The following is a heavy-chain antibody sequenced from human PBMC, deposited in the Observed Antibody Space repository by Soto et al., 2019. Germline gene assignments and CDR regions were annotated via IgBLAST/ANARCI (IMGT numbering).Heavy chain of an antibody. CDR1: GGSFNGYY. CDR3: ASEHSSSDDAFDI. D-gene: IGHD6-6*01. CDR2: INHSGST. V-gene: IGHV4-34*01. Sequence: QVQLQQWGAGLLKPSETLSLTCAVYGGSFNGYYWSWIRQPPGKGLEWIGEINHSGSTNYNPSLKSRVTISVDTSKNQFSLKLSSVTAADTAVYYCASEHSSSDDAFDIWGQGTMVTVSS. J-gene: IGHJ3*02.